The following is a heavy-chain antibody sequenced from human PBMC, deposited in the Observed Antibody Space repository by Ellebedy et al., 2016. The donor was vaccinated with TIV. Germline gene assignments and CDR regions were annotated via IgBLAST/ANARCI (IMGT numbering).Heavy chain of an antibody. CDR3: AKEDYGYSKGLGGYYYYGMDV. CDR2: ISWNSGSI. CDR1: GFTFDDYA. V-gene: IGHV3-9*01. D-gene: IGHD4-11*01. J-gene: IGHJ6*02. Sequence: SLKISXAASGFTFDDYAMHWVRQAPGKGLEWVSGISWNSGSIGYADSVKGRFTISRDNAKNSLYLQMNSLRAEDTALYYCAKEDYGYSKGLGGYYYYGMDVWGQGTTVTVSS.